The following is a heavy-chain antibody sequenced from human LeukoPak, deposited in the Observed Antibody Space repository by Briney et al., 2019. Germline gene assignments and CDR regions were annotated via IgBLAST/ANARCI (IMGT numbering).Heavy chain of an antibody. V-gene: IGHV4-39*07. CDR2: VSYTGDA. CDR1: GASISTSRSY. D-gene: IGHD3-10*01. J-gene: IGHJ4*02. Sequence: PSETLSLTCTVSGASISTSRSYGAWVRQPPGKELEWIASVSYTGDAYYNPSLKSRVTISVETSKNQFSLKVSSVTAADTAVYYCARDRGLALPDYWGQGTLVTVSS. CDR3: ARDRGLALPDY.